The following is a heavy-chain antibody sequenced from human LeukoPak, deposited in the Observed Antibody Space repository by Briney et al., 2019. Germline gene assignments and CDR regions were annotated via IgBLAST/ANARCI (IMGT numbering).Heavy chain of an antibody. V-gene: IGHV3-11*04. CDR3: VRGRTAVAGTTSGY. CDR1: GFTFSDYY. D-gene: IGHD6-19*01. Sequence: PGGSLRLSCAASGFTFSDYYMSWIRQAPGKGLEWVSYISSSGYTIYYADSVKGRFTISRDNAKNSLYLQMNSLRAEDTAVYYCVRGRTAVAGTTSGYWGQGTLVTVSS. J-gene: IGHJ4*02. CDR2: ISSSGYTI.